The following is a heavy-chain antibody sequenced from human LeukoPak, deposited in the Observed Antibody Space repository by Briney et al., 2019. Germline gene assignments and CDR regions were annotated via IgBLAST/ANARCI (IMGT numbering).Heavy chain of an antibody. D-gene: IGHD5-18*01. Sequence: SETLSLTCTVSGGSFSGYYWSWIRQPPEKGLEWVGCIYYGGSNQYNPSLKSRVSISLDTSKNQFSLKLSSVTAADTAVYYCAIIPPGYSYGFDYWGQGTLVTVSS. CDR1: GGSFSGYY. CDR2: IYYGGSN. V-gene: IGHV4-59*08. J-gene: IGHJ4*02. CDR3: AIIPPGYSYGFDY.